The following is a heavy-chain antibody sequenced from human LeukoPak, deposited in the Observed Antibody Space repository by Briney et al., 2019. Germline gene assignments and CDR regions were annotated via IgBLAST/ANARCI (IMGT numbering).Heavy chain of an antibody. CDR3: ARDRGLSIY. J-gene: IGHJ4*02. Sequence: SETLSLTCTVSGGSISSSSYYWGWIRQLPGKGLEWIGSIYYSGSTYYNPSLKSRVTISVDTSKNQFSLKLSSVTAADTAVYYCARDRGLSIYWGQGTLVTVSS. V-gene: IGHV4-39*07. D-gene: IGHD3-10*01. CDR2: IYYSGST. CDR1: GGSISSSSYY.